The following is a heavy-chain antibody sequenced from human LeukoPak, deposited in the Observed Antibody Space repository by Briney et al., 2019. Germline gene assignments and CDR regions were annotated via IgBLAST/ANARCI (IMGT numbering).Heavy chain of an antibody. V-gene: IGHV1-69*01. D-gene: IGHD2-2*01. CDR1: GGTFSSYA. CDR3: ARTRVVPAAMVDYYYGMDV. Sequence: SVKASCKASGGTFSSYAISWVRQAPGQGLKWMGGIIPIFGTANYAQKFQGRVTITADESTSTAYMELSSLRSEDTAVCYCARTRVVPAAMVDYYYGMDVWGQGTTVTVSS. J-gene: IGHJ6*02. CDR2: IIPIFGTA.